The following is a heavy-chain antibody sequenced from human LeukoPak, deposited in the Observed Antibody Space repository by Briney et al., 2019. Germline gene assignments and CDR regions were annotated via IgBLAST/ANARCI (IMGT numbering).Heavy chain of an antibody. CDR1: GFTFSSYA. J-gene: IGHJ6*02. V-gene: IGHV3-7*01. CDR2: IKQDGSEK. Sequence: PGGSLRLSCAASGFTFSSYAMSWVRQAPGKGLEWVANIKQDGSEKYYVDSVKGRFTISRDNAKKSLYLQMNSLRAEDTAVYYCARDRIAVADYFEPDSYYYYAMDVWGQGTTVTVSS. CDR3: ARDRIAVADYFEPDSYYYYAMDV. D-gene: IGHD6-19*01.